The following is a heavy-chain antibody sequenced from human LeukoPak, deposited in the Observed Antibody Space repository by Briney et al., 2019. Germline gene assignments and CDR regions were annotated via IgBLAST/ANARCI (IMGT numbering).Heavy chain of an antibody. J-gene: IGHJ4*02. CDR3: ARVAPGIAAAGGGGYDY. CDR2: INPNSGGT. CDR1: GYTVTGYY. D-gene: IGHD6-13*01. V-gene: IGHV1-2*02. Sequence: ASVKVSCKASGYTVTGYYMHWVRQAPGQGLEWMGWINPNSGGTNYAQKFQGRVTMTRDTSISTAYMELSRLRSDDTAVYYCARVAPGIAAAGGGGYDYWGQGTLVTVSS.